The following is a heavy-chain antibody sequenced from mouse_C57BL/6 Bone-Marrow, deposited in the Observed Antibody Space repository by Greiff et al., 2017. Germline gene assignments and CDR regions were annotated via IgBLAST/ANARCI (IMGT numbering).Heavy chain of an antibody. CDR2: IDPSDSET. CDR1: GYTFTSYW. V-gene: IGHV1-52*01. J-gene: IGHJ3*01. CDR3: ARGGFAY. Sequence: QVQLKQPGAELVSPGSSVKLSCKASGYTFTSYWMHWVKQRPIQGLEWIGNIDPSDSETHYNQKFKDKATLTVDKSSSTAYMQLSSLTSEDSAVYYCARGGFAYWGQGTLVTVSA.